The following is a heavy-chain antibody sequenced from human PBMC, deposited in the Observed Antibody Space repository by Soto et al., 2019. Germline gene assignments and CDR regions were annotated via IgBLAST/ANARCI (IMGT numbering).Heavy chain of an antibody. Sequence: SETLSLTCTVSGGSISSYYWSWIRQPPGKGLEWIGYIYYSGSTNYNPSLKSRVTISVDTSKNQFSLKLSSVTAADTAVYYCARRVAARGGRYYYYTDVWGKGTTVTVSS. V-gene: IGHV4-59*08. J-gene: IGHJ6*03. CDR1: GGSISSYY. D-gene: IGHD3-10*01. CDR2: IYYSGST. CDR3: ARRVAARGGRYYYYTDV.